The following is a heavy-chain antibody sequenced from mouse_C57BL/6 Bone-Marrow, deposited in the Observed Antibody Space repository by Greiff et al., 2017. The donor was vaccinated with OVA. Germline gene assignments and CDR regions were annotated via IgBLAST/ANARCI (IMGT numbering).Heavy chain of an antibody. CDR1: GYTFTDYN. V-gene: IGHV1-18*01. Sequence: VQLQQSGPELVKPGASVKIPCKASGYTFTDYNMDWVKQSHGQSLEWIGEINPNNGGTIYNQKFKGKATLTVDKSSSTAYMELRSLTSEGTAVYYWARGNYYGSSGYFAVWGTGTPVTVSA. CDR2: INPNNGGT. J-gene: IGHJ1*03. D-gene: IGHD1-1*01. CDR3: ARGNYYGSSGYFAV.